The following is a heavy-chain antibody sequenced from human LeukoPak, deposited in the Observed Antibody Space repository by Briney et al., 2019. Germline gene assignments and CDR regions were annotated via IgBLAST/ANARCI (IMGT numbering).Heavy chain of an antibody. CDR2: ISSSGTTI. V-gene: IGHV3-48*03. D-gene: IGHD3-10*01. CDR1: GFTFSTYE. CDR3: AKDHGRDYYGSGRYDY. J-gene: IGHJ4*02. Sequence: GGSLRLSCAASGFTFSTYEMNWVRQAPGKGLEWVSYISSSGTTIYYADSVKGRFTISRDNAKNSLYLQMNSLRAEDTAVYYCAKDHGRDYYGSGRYDYWGQGTLVTVSS.